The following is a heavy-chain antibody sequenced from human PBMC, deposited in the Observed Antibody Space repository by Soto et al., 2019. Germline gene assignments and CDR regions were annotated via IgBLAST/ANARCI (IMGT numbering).Heavy chain of an antibody. Sequence: GGSLRLSCAASGFTFSSYGMHWVRQAPGKGLEWVAVIWYDGSNKYYADSVKGRFTISRDNSKNTLYLQMNSLRAEDTAVYYCARVEPAAASFDYWGQGTLVTVSS. J-gene: IGHJ4*02. CDR1: GFTFSSYG. V-gene: IGHV3-33*01. CDR2: IWYDGSNK. CDR3: ARVEPAAASFDY. D-gene: IGHD2-2*01.